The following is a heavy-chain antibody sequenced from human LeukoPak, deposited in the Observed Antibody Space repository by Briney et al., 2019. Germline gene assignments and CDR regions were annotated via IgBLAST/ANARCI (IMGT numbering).Heavy chain of an antibody. V-gene: IGHV3-53*01. CDR3: AREGPYYGMDV. Sequence: PGGSLRLSCVGSGFTVRNNYMSWVRQAPGKGLEWVSVIYGGGGTSYADSVKGRFSISRDNSKNTLYLQMSSLRAEDMAVYYCAREGPYYGMDVWGQGTTVTVSS. J-gene: IGHJ6*02. CDR2: IYGGGGT. CDR1: GFTVRNNY.